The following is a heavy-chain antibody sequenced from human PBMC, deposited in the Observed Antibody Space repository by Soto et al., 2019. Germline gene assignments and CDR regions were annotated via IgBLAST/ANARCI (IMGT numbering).Heavy chain of an antibody. CDR2: ISWHSGNI. CDR3: AKDHSRPNLGSYIRSNPLVFDY. J-gene: IGHJ4*01. V-gene: IGHV3-9*01. CDR1: VFTFDDYA. Sequence: LRLSGKASVFTFDDYAMHWVRPAPGKGLEWVSVISWHSGNIDYADSVKGRFTISRDNAKNSLYLQMNSLRSDDTALYYCAKDHSRPNLGSYIRSNPLVFDYVGHGTLDNVSS. D-gene: IGHD6-6*01.